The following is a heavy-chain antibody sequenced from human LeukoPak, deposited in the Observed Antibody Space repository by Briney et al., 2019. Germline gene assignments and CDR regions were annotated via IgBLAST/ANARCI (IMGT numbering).Heavy chain of an antibody. D-gene: IGHD1-26*01. CDR2: IIPIFGTA. V-gene: IGHV1-69*13. J-gene: IGHJ5*02. Sequence: SVKVSCKASGGTFSSYAISWVRQAPGQGLEWMGGIIPIFGTANYAQKFQGRVTITADESTSTAYMELSSLRSEDTAVYYCARDSGTYSAGHGWFDPWGQGTLVTVSS. CDR1: GGTFSSYA. CDR3: ARDSGTYSAGHGWFDP.